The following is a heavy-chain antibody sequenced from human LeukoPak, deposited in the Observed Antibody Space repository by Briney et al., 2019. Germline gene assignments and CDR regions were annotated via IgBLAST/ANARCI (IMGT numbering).Heavy chain of an antibody. CDR2: IRYVGNIK. CDR3: AKAESHYYGSGSYSFDH. J-gene: IGHJ4*02. V-gene: IGHV3-30*02. Sequence: GGSLRLSCAASGFTFSSFGMHWVRHAPGKGLEWVAFIRYVGNIKYYADSVKGRFTISRDNSKNTLYLQLNSLRAEETAVFYCAKAESHYYGSGSYSFDHWGQGALVTVSS. D-gene: IGHD3-10*01. CDR1: GFTFSSFG.